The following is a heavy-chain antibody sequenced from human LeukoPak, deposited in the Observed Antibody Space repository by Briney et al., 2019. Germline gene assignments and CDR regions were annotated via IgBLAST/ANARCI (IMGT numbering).Heavy chain of an antibody. Sequence: GGSLRLSCAASGFTFSNYGMSWVRQAPGKGLEWVSFIYSDNTHYSDSVKGRFTISRDNSKNTLYLQMNSLRAEDTAVYYCARRAGAYSHPYDYWGQGTLVTVSS. CDR3: ARRAGAYSHPYDY. CDR1: GFTFSNYG. D-gene: IGHD4/OR15-4a*01. CDR2: IYSDNT. V-gene: IGHV3-53*01. J-gene: IGHJ4*02.